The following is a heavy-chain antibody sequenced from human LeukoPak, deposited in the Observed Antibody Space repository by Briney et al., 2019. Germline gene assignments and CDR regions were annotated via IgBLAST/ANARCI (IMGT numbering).Heavy chain of an antibody. J-gene: IGHJ4*02. V-gene: IGHV4-34*01. CDR2: INHSGST. CDR1: GGSFSGYY. Sequence: PSETLSLTCAVYGGSFSGYYWSWIRQPPGKGLEWIGEINHSGSTNYNPSLKSRVTISVDTSKNQFSLKLSSVTAADTAVYYCARWGGRRASSGSYFYAYWGQGTLVTVSS. CDR3: ARWGGRRASSGSYFYAY. D-gene: IGHD3-10*01.